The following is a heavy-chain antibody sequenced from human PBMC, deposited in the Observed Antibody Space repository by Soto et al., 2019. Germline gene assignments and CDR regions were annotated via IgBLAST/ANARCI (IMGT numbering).Heavy chain of an antibody. V-gene: IGHV4-39*01. J-gene: IGHJ2*01. Sequence: QLQLQESGPGLVKPSETLSLTCTVSGGSISSSNYYWGWIRQPPGKGLEWSGSIYYSGRTYYNPSLKSRVTISVDTSKNQFSLKLSCVSAADTAVYYCARRTGRYFDLWGRGTLVTVSS. CDR2: IYYSGRT. CDR1: GGSISSSNYY. CDR3: ARRTGRYFDL.